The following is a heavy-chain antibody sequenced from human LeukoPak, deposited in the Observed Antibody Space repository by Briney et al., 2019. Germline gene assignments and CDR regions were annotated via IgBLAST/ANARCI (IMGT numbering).Heavy chain of an antibody. J-gene: IGHJ4*02. D-gene: IGHD3-22*01. CDR2: IYPGDSDT. CDR3: ARVDYYDRSGYFDY. V-gene: IGHV5-51*01. CDR1: GYSFSNYW. Sequence: GESLKISCEGSGYSFSNYWLGRVRQMPGKGLEWMGIIYPGDSDTRYSPSFQGQVTISADKFISTAYLQWSSLKASDTAMYYCARVDYYDRSGYFDYWGQGTQVTVSS.